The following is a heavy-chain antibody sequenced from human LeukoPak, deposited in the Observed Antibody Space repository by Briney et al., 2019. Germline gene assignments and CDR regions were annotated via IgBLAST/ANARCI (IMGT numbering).Heavy chain of an antibody. J-gene: IGHJ4*02. CDR2: IYHSGST. CDR3: ARDGGSGIDY. CDR1: GGSISSGGYY. D-gene: IGHD2-15*01. Sequence: PSQTLSLTCTVSGGSISSGGYYWSWIRQPPGKGLEWIGYIYHSGSTYYNPSLKSRVTISVDRSKNQFSLKLSSVTAADTAVYYCARDGGSGIDYWGQGTLVTVSS. V-gene: IGHV4-30-2*01.